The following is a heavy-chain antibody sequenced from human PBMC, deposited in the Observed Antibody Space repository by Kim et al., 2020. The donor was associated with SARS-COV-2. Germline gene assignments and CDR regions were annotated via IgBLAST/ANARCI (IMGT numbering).Heavy chain of an antibody. CDR3: ITEGIEVPNSSVDH. CDR2: IRSKTGGGTA. V-gene: IGHV3-15*01. CDR1: GFTFSEIW. D-gene: IGHD6-19*01. Sequence: LSLTCAASGFTFSEIWMNWVRQAPGKGLEWVGRIRSKTGGGTADYAAPVKGRFTISRDDSKNTLYLQMNSLKTEDTAVYYCITEGIEVPNSSVDHWGQGTLVTVSS. J-gene: IGHJ4*02.